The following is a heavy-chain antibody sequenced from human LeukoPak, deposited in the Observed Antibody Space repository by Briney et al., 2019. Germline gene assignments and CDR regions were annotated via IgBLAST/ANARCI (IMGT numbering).Heavy chain of an antibody. J-gene: IGHJ3*02. CDR1: GFTFSSYS. V-gene: IGHV3-21*01. CDR3: ARDCLPYYDFWSGYSPDAFDI. D-gene: IGHD3-3*01. CDR2: FTSSSRSI. Sequence: GGSLRLSCAASGFTFSSYSMTWVRQAPGKGLEWVSSFTSSSRSIYYADSVKGRFTISRDNAKNSLYLQMNSLRAEDTAVYYCARDCLPYYDFWSGYSPDAFDIWGQGTMVTVSS.